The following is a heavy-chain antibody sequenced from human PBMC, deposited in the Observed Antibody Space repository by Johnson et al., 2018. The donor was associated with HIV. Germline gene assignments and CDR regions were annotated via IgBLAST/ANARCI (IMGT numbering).Heavy chain of an antibody. D-gene: IGHD3-22*01. J-gene: IGHJ3*02. CDR3: ATVSGYYDSLSAGWAFDI. Sequence: QVQLVESGGGVVQPGGSLRLSCAASGFTFSSYGMHWVRQAPGKGLEWVAFIRYDGSNKYYADSVKGRFTISRDNSKNTLYLQMNSLRAEDTAVYYCATVSGYYDSLSAGWAFDIWGQGTMVTVSS. V-gene: IGHV3-30*02. CDR1: GFTFSSYG. CDR2: IRYDGSNK.